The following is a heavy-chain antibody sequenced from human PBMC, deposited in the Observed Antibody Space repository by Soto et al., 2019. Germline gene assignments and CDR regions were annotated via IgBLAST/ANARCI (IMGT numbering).Heavy chain of an antibody. D-gene: IGHD2-15*01. J-gene: IGHJ4*02. CDR1: GYTFTSYA. V-gene: IGHV1-3*01. CDR2: INAGNGNT. Sequence: QVQLVQSGAEVKKPGASVKVSCKASGYTFTSYAIHWVRQAPGQRLEWMGWINAGNGNTKYSQKFQDRVTSTRDTSASTAYMELSSRRDEDPAVYCGSLDLGGGPDYWGQGTLVNGSS. CDR3: SLDLGGGPDY.